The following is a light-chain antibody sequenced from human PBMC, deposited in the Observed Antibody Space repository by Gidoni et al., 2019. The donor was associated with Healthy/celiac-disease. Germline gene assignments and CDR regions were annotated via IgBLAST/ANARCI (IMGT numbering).Light chain of an antibody. V-gene: IGLV3-19*01. CDR1: SLRSYY. Sequence: SSELTQDSAVSVALGQTVRITCQGDSLRSYYASWYPQKPGQSPVLVIYGKNNRPSGIPDRFSGSSSGNTASLTITGAQAEDEADYYCNSRDSSGNVVFGGGTKLTVL. J-gene: IGLJ2*01. CDR2: GKN. CDR3: NSRDSSGNVV.